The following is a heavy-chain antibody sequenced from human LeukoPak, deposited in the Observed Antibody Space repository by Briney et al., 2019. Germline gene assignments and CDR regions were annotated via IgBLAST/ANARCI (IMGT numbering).Heavy chain of an antibody. J-gene: IGHJ6*03. CDR2: IYYSGST. D-gene: IGHD2-2*01. V-gene: IGHV4-59*12. CDR3: ARGYCSSTSCQHYYYYYYMDV. CDR1: GGSISSYY. Sequence: SETLSLTCTVSGGSISSYYWSWIRQPPGKGLEWIAYIYYSGSTDYNPSLKSRVTISVDTSKNQFSLKLSSVTAADTAVYYCARGYCSSTSCQHYYYYYYMDVWGKGTTVTVSS.